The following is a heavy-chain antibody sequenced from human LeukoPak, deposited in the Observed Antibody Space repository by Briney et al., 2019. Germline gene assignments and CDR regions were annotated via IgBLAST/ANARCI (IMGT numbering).Heavy chain of an antibody. V-gene: IGHV1-24*01. Sequence: ASVKVSCKVSGYTLTELSMHWVRQAPGKGLEWMGGFDPEDGETIYAQKFQGRVTMTEDTSTDTAYMELSSLRSEDTAVYYCATATSLYYYMDVWGKGTTVTVSS. CDR1: GYTLTELS. CDR2: FDPEDGET. CDR3: ATATSLYYYMDV. J-gene: IGHJ6*03.